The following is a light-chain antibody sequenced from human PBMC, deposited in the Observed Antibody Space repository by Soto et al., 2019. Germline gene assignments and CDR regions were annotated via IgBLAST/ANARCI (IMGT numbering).Light chain of an antibody. CDR3: QQYTNWPWT. CDR1: QSITDK. V-gene: IGKV3-15*01. CDR2: GAS. Sequence: IVLTQSPDTLSVSPGERATLSCRASQSITDKVAWYQHKSGQAPRLLIYGASTRAAGVPARISGSGSGTEFTLTISSLQSEDSAVYYCQQYTNWPWTFGQGTKVDIK. J-gene: IGKJ1*01.